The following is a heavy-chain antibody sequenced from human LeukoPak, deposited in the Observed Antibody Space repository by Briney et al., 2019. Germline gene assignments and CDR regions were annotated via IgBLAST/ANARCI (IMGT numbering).Heavy chain of an antibody. CDR2: IYYSGNT. D-gene: IGHD2-21*02. Sequence: PSETLSLTCTVSGDSISSGGYYWYWIRQLPGKGLEWIGYIYYSGNTWYNPSLKSRVTISVDTSKNQFSLKLSSVTAADTAVYYCARKYTYCGGDCHSLGYWGQGTLVTVSS. J-gene: IGHJ4*02. CDR1: GDSISSGGYY. CDR3: ARKYTYCGGDCHSLGY. V-gene: IGHV4-31*03.